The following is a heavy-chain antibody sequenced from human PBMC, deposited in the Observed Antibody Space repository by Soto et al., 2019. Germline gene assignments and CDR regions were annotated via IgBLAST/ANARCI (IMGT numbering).Heavy chain of an antibody. V-gene: IGHV4-59*01. J-gene: IGHJ5*02. CDR2: IYYGGST. CDR3: ARTPSWFDP. D-gene: IGHD2-15*01. CDR1: GDSISSYY. Sequence: QVQLQESGPGLVKPSETLSLTCTVSGDSISSYYWSWIRQPPGKGLEWIGYIYYGGSTNYNPSLKSRVTISIDKSKNQFSLKLSSVTAADTAVYYCARTPSWFDPWGQGTLVTVSS.